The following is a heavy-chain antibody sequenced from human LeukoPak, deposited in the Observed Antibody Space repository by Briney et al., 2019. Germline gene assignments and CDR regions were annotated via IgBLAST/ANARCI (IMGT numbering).Heavy chain of an antibody. V-gene: IGHV3-21*01. Sequence: GGSLRLSCAASGFTFSSYSMNWVRQAPGKGLEWVSSISSGSSYIYYADSVKGRFTISRDNAKNSLYLQMNSLRVEDTAVYYCARIAAAGTEYYHYYGMDVWGQGTTVTVSS. CDR3: ARIAAAGTEYYHYYGMDV. CDR1: GFTFSSYS. D-gene: IGHD6-13*01. CDR2: ISSGSSYI. J-gene: IGHJ6*02.